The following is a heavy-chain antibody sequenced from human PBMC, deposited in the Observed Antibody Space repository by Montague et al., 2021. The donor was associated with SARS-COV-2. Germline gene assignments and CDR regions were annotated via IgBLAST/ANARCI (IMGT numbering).Heavy chain of an antibody. J-gene: IGHJ4*02. CDR2: IYSSGST. CDR1: GGSIRSYY. D-gene: IGHD6-19*01. Sequence: SETLSLTCTVSGGSIRSYYWSWIRQPPGKGLEGIGEIYSSGSTNYNPSLKSRVTISMDTSKSQFSLKLTSVTAADTAVYYCARHTRGWQPFDFWGQGTLVTVSS. V-gene: IGHV4-59*01. CDR3: ARHTRGWQPFDF.